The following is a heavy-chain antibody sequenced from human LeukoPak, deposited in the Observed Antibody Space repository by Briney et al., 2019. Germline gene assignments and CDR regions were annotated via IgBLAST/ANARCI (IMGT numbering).Heavy chain of an antibody. CDR2: IYYSGST. Sequence: SETLSLTCTVSGGSISSSSYYWGWIRQPPGKGLEWIGSIYYSGSTYYNPSLKSRVTISVDTSKNQFSLKLSSVTAADTAVYYCARGGVSGYSDYFDYWGQGTLVTVSS. CDR3: ARGGVSGYSDYFDY. CDR1: GGSISSSSYY. J-gene: IGHJ4*02. D-gene: IGHD3-22*01. V-gene: IGHV4-39*07.